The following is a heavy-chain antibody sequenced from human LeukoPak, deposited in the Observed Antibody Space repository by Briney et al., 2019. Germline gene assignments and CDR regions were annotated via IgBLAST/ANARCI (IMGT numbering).Heavy chain of an antibody. CDR3: AREDVVLVDAVRYYYYGMDV. V-gene: IGHV1-46*01. D-gene: IGHD2-8*01. Sequence: GASVKVSCKASGYNFISYYMHWLRQAPGQGLEWMGIITPTGAGTSYAQKFQDRVTMTRDTSTSTVYMELSSLKSEDTAVYYCAREDVVLVDAVRYYYYGMDVWGQGTTVTVSS. J-gene: IGHJ6*02. CDR2: ITPTGAGT. CDR1: GYNFISYY.